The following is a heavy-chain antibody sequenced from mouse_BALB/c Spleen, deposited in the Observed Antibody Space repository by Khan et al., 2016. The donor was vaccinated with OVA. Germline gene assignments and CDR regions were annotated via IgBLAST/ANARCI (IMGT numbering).Heavy chain of an antibody. CDR1: GYTFSSYW. CDR2: IFPGSVST. D-gene: IGHD2-2*01. CDR3: ARGGYGGFAY. V-gene: IGHV1-9*01. Sequence: QVQLKQSGGDLMKPGASVKISCKATGYTFSSYWIEWVKKRPGHGLEWIGQIFPGSVSTTYNEKFKGKATFTADTSSNTAYMQLSSLTSEDSAVYYCARGGYGGFAYWGQGTLVTVSA. J-gene: IGHJ3*01.